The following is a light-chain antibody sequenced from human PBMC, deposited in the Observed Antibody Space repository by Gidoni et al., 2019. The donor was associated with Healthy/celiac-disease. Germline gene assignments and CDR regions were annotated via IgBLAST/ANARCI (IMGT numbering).Light chain of an antibody. J-gene: IGKJ3*01. CDR1: QGLSSW. CDR3: QQANSFLSGIT. CDR2: AAS. Sequence: DIQMTQSPSSVSASVGDRVTITCRASQGLSSWLAWYQQKPGKAPKLLIYAASSLQSGVPSRFSGSGSGTDFTLTISSLHPEDFATSYCQQANSFLSGITFGPXTNVDIK. V-gene: IGKV1-12*01.